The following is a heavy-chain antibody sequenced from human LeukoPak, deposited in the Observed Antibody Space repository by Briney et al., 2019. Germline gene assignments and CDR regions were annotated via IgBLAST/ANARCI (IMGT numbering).Heavy chain of an antibody. CDR3: ARRWFGELSGAFDI. V-gene: IGHV1-18*01. J-gene: IGHJ3*02. CDR1: GYTFTSYG. Sequence: ASVKVSCKASGYTFTSYGISWVRQAPGQGLEWMGWISAYNGNTNYAQKLQGRVTMTTDTSTSTAYMELRSLRSDDTAVYYCARRWFGELSGAFDIWGQGTMVTVSS. CDR2: ISAYNGNT. D-gene: IGHD3-10*01.